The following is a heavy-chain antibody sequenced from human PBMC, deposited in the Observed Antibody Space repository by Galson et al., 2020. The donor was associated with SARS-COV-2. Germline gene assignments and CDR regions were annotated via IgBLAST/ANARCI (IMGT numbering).Heavy chain of an antibody. J-gene: IGHJ4*02. CDR3: ARRQKPLHLGELSSTNS. D-gene: IGHD3-16*02. CDR1: GFTFNNFG. Sequence: GESLKISCAASGFTFNNFGMHWVRQAPGKGLEWVAFISYEGSIKYYGDSVKGRFTVSRDSSKSTLYLHMNSLRPEDTAVYYCARRQKPLHLGELSSTNSWGQGTLVTVSS. CDR2: ISYEGSIK. V-gene: IGHV3-30*03.